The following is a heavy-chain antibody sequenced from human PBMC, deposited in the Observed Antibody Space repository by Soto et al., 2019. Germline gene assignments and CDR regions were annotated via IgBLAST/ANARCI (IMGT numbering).Heavy chain of an antibody. Sequence: SETLSLTCAVYGGSFSGYYWTWIRQPPGKGLEWIGEINHSGTTNYNPSLKSRVTISVDTSKNQFSLKLSSVTAADTAVYYCARSTWIDPWGQGTLVTVXS. J-gene: IGHJ5*02. CDR3: ARSTWIDP. CDR1: GGSFSGYY. CDR2: INHSGTT. V-gene: IGHV4-34*01.